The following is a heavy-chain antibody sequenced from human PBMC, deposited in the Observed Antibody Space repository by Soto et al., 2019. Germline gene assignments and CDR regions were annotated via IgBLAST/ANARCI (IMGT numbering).Heavy chain of an antibody. D-gene: IGHD6-19*01. CDR1: GFTFSTYW. CDR3: ASSVAGKRSALDI. Sequence: PGGSLRLSCAASGFTFSTYWIHWVRQVPGKGLMWVSRINSDGSSTNYADSVQGRFAISRDNAKNALYLQMNSLRAEDTALYYCASSVAGKRSALDIWGQGTTVTVSS. J-gene: IGHJ3*02. CDR2: INSDGSST. V-gene: IGHV3-74*01.